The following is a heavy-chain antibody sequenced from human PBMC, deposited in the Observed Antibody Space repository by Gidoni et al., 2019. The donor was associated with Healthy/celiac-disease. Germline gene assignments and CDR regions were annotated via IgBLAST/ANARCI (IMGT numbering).Heavy chain of an antibody. CDR3: ARVLRPRYCSGGSCPAKTYYYYYYMDV. V-gene: IGHV1-69*06. CDR2: IIPIFGTA. Sequence: QVQLVQSGAEVKKPGSSVKVSCKASGGTFSSYAISWVRQDPGQGLEWMGGIIPIFGTANYAQKFQGRVTITADKSTSTAYMELSSLRSEDTAVYYCARVLRPRYCSGGSCPAKTYYYYYYMDVWGKGTTVTVSS. CDR1: GGTFSSYA. J-gene: IGHJ6*03. D-gene: IGHD2-15*01.